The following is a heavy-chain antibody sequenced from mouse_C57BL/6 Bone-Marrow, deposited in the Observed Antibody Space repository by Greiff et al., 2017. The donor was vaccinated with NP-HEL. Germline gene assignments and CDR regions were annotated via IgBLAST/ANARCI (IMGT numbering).Heavy chain of an antibody. J-gene: IGHJ2*01. CDR3: ARHYYGSSLDY. CDR1: GFTFSDYY. D-gene: IGHD1-1*01. V-gene: IGHV5-12*01. CDR2: ISNGGGST. Sequence: EVQRVESGGGLVQPGGSLKLSCAASGFTFSDYYMYWVRQTPEKRLEWVAYISNGGGSTYYPDTVKGRFTISRDNAKNTLYLQMSRLKSEDTAMYYCARHYYGSSLDYRGQGTTLTVSS.